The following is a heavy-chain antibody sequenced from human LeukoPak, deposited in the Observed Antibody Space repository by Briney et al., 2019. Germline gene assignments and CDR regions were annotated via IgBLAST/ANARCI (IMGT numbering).Heavy chain of an antibody. CDR3: TTGGCSGGSCYSVRFDP. Sequence: PGGSLRLSCAASGFTFSSYWMSWVRQAPGKGLEWVANIKQDGSEKYYVDSVKGRFTISRDNAKNSLYLQMNSLKTEDTAVYYCTTGGCSGGSCYSVRFDPWGQGTLVTVSS. CDR2: IKQDGSEK. CDR1: GFTFSSYW. J-gene: IGHJ5*02. V-gene: IGHV3-7*03. D-gene: IGHD2-15*01.